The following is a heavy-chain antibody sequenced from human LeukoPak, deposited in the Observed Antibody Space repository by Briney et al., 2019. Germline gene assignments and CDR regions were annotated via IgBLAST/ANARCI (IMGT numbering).Heavy chain of an antibody. J-gene: IGHJ4*02. D-gene: IGHD4-17*01. CDR1: GFTFSSYW. V-gene: IGHV3-74*01. Sequence: GGSLRLSCAASGFTFSSYWMHWVRQVPGKGLVWVSRINSDGTDTSYADSVKGRFTISRDNAKNTLYLQMDSLRADNTAVYFCARASTTVPNLLDNWGQGTLVSVSS. CDR2: INSDGTDT. CDR3: ARASTTVPNLLDN.